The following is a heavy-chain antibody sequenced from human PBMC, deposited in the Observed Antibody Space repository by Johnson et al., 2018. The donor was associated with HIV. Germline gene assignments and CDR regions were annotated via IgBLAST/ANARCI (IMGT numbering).Heavy chain of an antibody. CDR3: AKDEGYGYRHDAFDI. CDR2: IWYDGSNK. D-gene: IGHD5-24*01. J-gene: IGHJ3*02. Sequence: QVQLVESGGGLVKPGGSLRLSCAASGFTFSDYYMSWIRQAPGKGLEWVAVIWYDGSNKYYVDSVKGRFTISRDNSKNTLYLQMNSLRAEDTAVYYCAKDEGYGYRHDAFDIWGQGTMVTVSS. CDR1: GFTFSDYY. V-gene: IGHV3-30*02.